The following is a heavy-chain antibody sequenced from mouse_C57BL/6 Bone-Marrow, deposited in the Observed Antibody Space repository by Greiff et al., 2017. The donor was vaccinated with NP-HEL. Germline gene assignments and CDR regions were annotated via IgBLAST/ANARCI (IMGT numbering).Heavy chain of an antibody. CDR2: ISYDGSN. CDR1: GYSITSGYY. CDR3: ARDHITTVVPFDY. D-gene: IGHD1-1*01. Sequence: DVQLQESGPGLVKPSQSLSLTCSVTGYSITSGYYWNWIRQFPGNKLEWMGYISYDGSNNYNPSLKNRISITRDTSKNQFFLKLNSVTTEDTATYYCARDHITTVVPFDYWGQGTTLTVSS. J-gene: IGHJ2*01. V-gene: IGHV3-6*01.